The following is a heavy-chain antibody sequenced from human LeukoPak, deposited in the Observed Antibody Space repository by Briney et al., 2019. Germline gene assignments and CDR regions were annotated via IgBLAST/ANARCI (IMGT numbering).Heavy chain of an antibody. CDR2: ICGSGGST. V-gene: IGHV3-23*01. CDR3: AIETPYSSSWPDYYYYGMDV. CDR1: GFTFSSYA. Sequence: PGGSLRLSCAASGFTFSSYAMSWVRQAPGKGLEWVSAICGSGGSTYSADSVKGRFTISRDNSKNTLYLQMNSLRADDTAVYYCAIETPYSSSWPDYYYYGMDVWGQGTTVTVSS. J-gene: IGHJ6*02. D-gene: IGHD6-13*01.